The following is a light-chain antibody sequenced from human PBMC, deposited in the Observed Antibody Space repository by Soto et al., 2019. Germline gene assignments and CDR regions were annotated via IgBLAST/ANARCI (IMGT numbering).Light chain of an antibody. CDR2: GVS. J-gene: IGLJ3*02. V-gene: IGLV2-14*01. CDR3: SSYTITSTGV. CDR1: SSDVGAYNY. Sequence: QSVLTQPASVSGSPGQSITISCTGSSSDVGAYNYVSWYQHHPGKAPKLIIYGVSNRPSGVSNRFSGSKSANTASLTISGLQAEDEADYYCSSYTITSTGVFGGGTKLTVL.